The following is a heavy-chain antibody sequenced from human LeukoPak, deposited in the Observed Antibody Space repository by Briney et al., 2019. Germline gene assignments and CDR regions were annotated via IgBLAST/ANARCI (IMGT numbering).Heavy chain of an antibody. CDR1: GFTFSSYA. D-gene: IGHD3-10*01. J-gene: IGHJ4*02. CDR3: AKSRRYGSGSYRYYFDY. Sequence: GGSLRLSCAASGFTFSSYAMSWVRQAPGKGLEWVSAISSSGGSTYYADSVKGRFTISRDNSKNTLYLQMNSLRAEDTAVYYCAKSRRYGSGSYRYYFDYWGQGTLVTVSS. V-gene: IGHV3-23*01. CDR2: ISSSGGST.